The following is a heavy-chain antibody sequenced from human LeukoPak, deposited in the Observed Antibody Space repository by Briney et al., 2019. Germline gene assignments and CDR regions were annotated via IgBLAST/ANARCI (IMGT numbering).Heavy chain of an antibody. CDR1: GGSFSGYY. CDR3: ARSRPRRVLLWFGESSFDY. J-gene: IGHJ4*02. CDR2: INHSGST. D-gene: IGHD3-10*01. Sequence: SETLSLTCAVYGGSFSGYYWSWIRQPPGKGLEWIGEINHSGSTNYNPSLKSRVTISVDTSKNQFSLKLSSVTAADTAVYYCARSRPRRVLLWFGESSFDYWGQGTLVTASS. V-gene: IGHV4-34*01.